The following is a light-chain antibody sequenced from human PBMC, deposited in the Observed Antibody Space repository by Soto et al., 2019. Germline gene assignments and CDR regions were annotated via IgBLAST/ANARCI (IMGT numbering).Light chain of an antibody. V-gene: IGLV1-44*01. Sequence: QSVLTQPPSASGTPGQRVTISCSGSSSNIGSNTVNWYQQRPGTAPKLLIYSSNQRPSGVPDRFSGSKSGTSASLAISGLQSEDEADYYCAAWDDSLNGPVVGTGTKVTVL. CDR2: SSN. J-gene: IGLJ1*01. CDR1: SSNIGSNT. CDR3: AAWDDSLNGPV.